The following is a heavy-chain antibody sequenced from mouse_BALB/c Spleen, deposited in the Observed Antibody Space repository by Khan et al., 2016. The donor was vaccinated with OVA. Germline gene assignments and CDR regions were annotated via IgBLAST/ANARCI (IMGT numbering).Heavy chain of an antibody. CDR1: GYTFTSYT. J-gene: IGHJ3*01. CDR2: INPSNGYT. CDR3: VRDGAYHRNDGWFAY. V-gene: IGHV1-4*01. Sequence: VQLQESGAELARPGASVKMSCKASGYTFTSYTIHWIKKRPGQGLEWIGYINPSNGYTNYNQKIKDKATLTTDKSSTPAYLQLSSLTSDDSSVYNCVRDGAYHRNDGWFAYWGQGTLVTVSA. D-gene: IGHD2-14*01.